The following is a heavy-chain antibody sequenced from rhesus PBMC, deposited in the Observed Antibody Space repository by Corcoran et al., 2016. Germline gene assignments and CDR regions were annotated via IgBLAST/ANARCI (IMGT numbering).Heavy chain of an antibody. CDR2: LPFSGSP. V-gene: IGHV4-122*02. D-gene: IGHD3-28*01. CDR1: GSSISSGYS. Sequence: QVQLQESGPGLVKPSETLSLTCAVSGSSISSGYSWSWIRQPPGRGPEWIGYLPFSGSPSYNSSLKGRVTISGDTSQNQFSLKLSSVTAADTAVYYCARYLYGSGYFDYWGQGVLVTVSS. CDR3: ARYLYGSGYFDY. J-gene: IGHJ4*01.